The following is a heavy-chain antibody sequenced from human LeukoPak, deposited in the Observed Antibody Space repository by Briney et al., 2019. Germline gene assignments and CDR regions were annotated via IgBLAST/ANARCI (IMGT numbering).Heavy chain of an antibody. CDR3: ARDGCGGTCYQYYFDY. V-gene: IGHV3-30-3*01. CDR2: ISYDGGNK. J-gene: IGHJ4*02. CDR1: GFTFSGYA. Sequence: GRSLRLSCAASGFTFSGYAMQWVRQAPGKGLEWVAIISYDGGNKYYADSVKGRFTISRDNSKNTLYLQMNSLRGEDTAVYYCARDGCGGTCYQYYFDYWGQGTLVTVSS. D-gene: IGHD2-15*01.